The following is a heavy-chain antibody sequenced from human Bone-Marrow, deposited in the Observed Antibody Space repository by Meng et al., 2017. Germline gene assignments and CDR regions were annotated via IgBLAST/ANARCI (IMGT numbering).Heavy chain of an antibody. Sequence: VQLQQWGAGLLKPSETLSLTCAVYGGSFSGYYWSWIRQPPGKGLEWIGEINHSGSTNYNPSLKSRVTISVDTSKNQFSLKLSSVTAADTAVYYCARGRIAAAAALAYWGQGTLVTVSS. CDR3: ARGRIAAAAALAY. CDR2: INHSGST. V-gene: IGHV4-34*01. D-gene: IGHD6-13*01. CDR1: GGSFSGYY. J-gene: IGHJ4*02.